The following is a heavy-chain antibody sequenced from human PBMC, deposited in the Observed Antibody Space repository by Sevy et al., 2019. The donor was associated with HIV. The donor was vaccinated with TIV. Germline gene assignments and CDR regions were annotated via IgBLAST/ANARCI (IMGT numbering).Heavy chain of an antibody. CDR3: ARRGYSYGTKDYYYYYMDV. D-gene: IGHD5-18*01. Sequence: SGTLSLTCTVSGGSISSYYWSWIRQPPGKGLEWIGYIYYSGSTNYNPSLKSRVTISVDTSKNQFSLKLSSVTAADTAVYYCARRGYSYGTKDYYYYYMDVWGKGTTVTVSS. CDR1: GGSISSYY. V-gene: IGHV4-59*08. CDR2: IYYSGST. J-gene: IGHJ6*03.